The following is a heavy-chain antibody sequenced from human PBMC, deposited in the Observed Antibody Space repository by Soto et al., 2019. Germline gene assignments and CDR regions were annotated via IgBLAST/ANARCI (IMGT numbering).Heavy chain of an antibody. CDR2: VNPDGSDT. D-gene: IGHD6-13*01. CDR3: ARVAVGSYYFAY. CDR1: GFTFSSYW. V-gene: IGHV3-74*01. J-gene: IGHJ4*02. Sequence: EVQLVESGGGVVQPGWSLRLSCAASGFTFSSYWMHWVRQAPGKGLLWVSRVNPDGSDTSYADSVKGRFTISRDNAKNTLYLQMTSLRAEDTAVYYCARVAVGSYYFAYWGQGTLLTVSS.